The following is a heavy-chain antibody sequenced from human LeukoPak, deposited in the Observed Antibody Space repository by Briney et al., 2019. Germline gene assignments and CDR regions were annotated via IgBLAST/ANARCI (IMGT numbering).Heavy chain of an antibody. Sequence: SETLSLTCTVSGGSISSTNYYWGWIRQPPGKGLEWIGSIYYSGSTYYNPSLKSRVTISVDTSNNQFSLKLSSVTAADTAVYYCARATFYYVSGSPKSLDYWGQGTLVTVSS. CDR1: GGSISSTNYY. CDR2: IYYSGST. CDR3: ARATFYYVSGSPKSLDY. V-gene: IGHV4-39*07. J-gene: IGHJ4*02. D-gene: IGHD3-10*01.